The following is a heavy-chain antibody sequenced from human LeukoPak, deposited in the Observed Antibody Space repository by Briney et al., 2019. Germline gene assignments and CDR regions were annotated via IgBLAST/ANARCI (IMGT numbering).Heavy chain of an antibody. Sequence: GESLKISCKAAGYIFASYWIGWVRQMPGKGLEGMGIIYPSDSDTRYSPSFQGQVTFSVDQSTNTAFLQWNTLGASDSAVYYCARQKYCSGASCFVVTDPFEYWGQGTQVIVSS. D-gene: IGHD2-15*01. CDR2: IYPSDSDT. CDR3: ARQKYCSGASCFVVTDPFEY. V-gene: IGHV5-51*01. CDR1: GYIFASYW. J-gene: IGHJ4*02.